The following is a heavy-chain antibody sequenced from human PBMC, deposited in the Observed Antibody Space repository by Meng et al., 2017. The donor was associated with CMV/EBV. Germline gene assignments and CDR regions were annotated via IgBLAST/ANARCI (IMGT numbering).Heavy chain of an antibody. CDR1: GFLLSNARMG. CDR3: ASGQLLQIGEY. V-gene: IGHV2-26*01. Sequence: SGPTLVKPPDTFTLTCTVSGFLLSNARMGVSWIRQPPGKALEWLAHIFSNDEKSYSTSPKSRPTISKDTSKSQVVLTMTNMDPVDTATYYCASGQLLQIGEYWGQGTLVTVSS. CDR2: IFSNDEK. J-gene: IGHJ4*01. D-gene: IGHD2-2*01.